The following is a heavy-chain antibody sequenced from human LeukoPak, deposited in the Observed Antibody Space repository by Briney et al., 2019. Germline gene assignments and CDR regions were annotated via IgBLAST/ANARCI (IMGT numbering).Heavy chain of an antibody. D-gene: IGHD3-3*02. J-gene: IGHJ6*03. CDR1: GFTFSSYS. Sequence: PGGSLRLSCAASGFTFSSYSMNWVRQAPGKGLEWVSSISSSSSYIYYADSVKGRFTISRDNAKNSLYLQMNSLRAEDTAVYYCARDGHFWSGTYYYYYMDVWGKGTTVTVSS. CDR2: ISSSSSYI. V-gene: IGHV3-21*01. CDR3: ARDGHFWSGTYYYYYMDV.